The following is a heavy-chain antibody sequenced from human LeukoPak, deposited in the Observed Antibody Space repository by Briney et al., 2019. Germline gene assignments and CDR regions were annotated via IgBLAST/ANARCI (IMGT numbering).Heavy chain of an antibody. CDR1: GGSISSSNW. V-gene: IGHV4-4*02. J-gene: IGHJ5*02. Sequence: SETLSLTCAVSGGSISSSNWWSWVRQPPGKGLEWIGEIYHSGSTNYNPSLKSRVTISVDKSKNQFSLKLSSVTAADTAVYYCARDPGRQLLDPHWFDPWGQGTLVSVSS. CDR3: ARDPGRQLLDPHWFDP. D-gene: IGHD2-2*01. CDR2: IYHSGST.